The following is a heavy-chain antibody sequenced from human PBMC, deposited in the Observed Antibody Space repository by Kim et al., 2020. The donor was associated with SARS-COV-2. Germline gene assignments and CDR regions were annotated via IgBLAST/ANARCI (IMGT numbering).Heavy chain of an antibody. Sequence: LSLTCAASGFTFSSYAMHWVRQAPGKGLEYVSAISSNGGSTYYANSVKGRFTISRDNSKNTLYLQMGSLRAEDMAVYYCARDIAAAGDDAFDIWGQGTMVTVSS. J-gene: IGHJ3*02. V-gene: IGHV3-64*01. CDR2: ISSNGGST. CDR3: ARDIAAAGDDAFDI. CDR1: GFTFSSYA. D-gene: IGHD6-13*01.